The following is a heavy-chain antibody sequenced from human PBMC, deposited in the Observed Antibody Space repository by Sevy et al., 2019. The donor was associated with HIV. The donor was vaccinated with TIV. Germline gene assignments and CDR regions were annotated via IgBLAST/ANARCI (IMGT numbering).Heavy chain of an antibody. CDR2: IWYDGNNQ. Sequence: GGSLRLSCVASGFAFSDYGMHWVRQAPGKGLEWVAVIWYDGNNQHYADSVRGRFTISRGNSKNTLYLQLSSLRAEDTAVYYCAGDPRIFGDYLLTYFDYWGQGVLVTVSS. CDR1: GFAFSDYG. J-gene: IGHJ4*02. V-gene: IGHV3-33*01. D-gene: IGHD4-17*01. CDR3: AGDPRIFGDYLLTYFDY.